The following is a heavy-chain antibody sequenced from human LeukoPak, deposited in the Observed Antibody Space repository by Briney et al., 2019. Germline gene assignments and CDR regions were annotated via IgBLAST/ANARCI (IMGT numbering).Heavy chain of an antibody. Sequence: ASVKVSCKASGGTFSSYAISWVRQAPGQGLEWMGGIIPIFGTANYAQKFQGRVTITADESTSTAYMEPSSLRSEDTAVYYCARERGDSSGYYSPTPLRYWGQGTLVTVSS. V-gene: IGHV1-69*13. CDR1: GGTFSSYA. CDR3: ARERGDSSGYYSPTPLRY. CDR2: IIPIFGTA. D-gene: IGHD3-22*01. J-gene: IGHJ4*02.